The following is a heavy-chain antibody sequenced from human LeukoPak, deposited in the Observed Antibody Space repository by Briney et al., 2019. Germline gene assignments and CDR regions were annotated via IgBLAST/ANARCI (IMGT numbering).Heavy chain of an antibody. Sequence: GGSLRLSCAASGFTFNTYSMNWARQAPGKGLEWVSSIDSSSGYMFYADSVKGRFTISRDNAENSLYLQMNSLRAEDTAVYYCARAAIAAARIYYYMDVWGKGTTVTVSS. CDR2: IDSSSGYM. CDR1: GFTFNTYS. J-gene: IGHJ6*03. CDR3: ARAAIAAARIYYYMDV. D-gene: IGHD6-13*01. V-gene: IGHV3-21*01.